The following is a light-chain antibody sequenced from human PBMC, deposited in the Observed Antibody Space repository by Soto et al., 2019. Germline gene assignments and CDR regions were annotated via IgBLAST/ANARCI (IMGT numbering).Light chain of an antibody. V-gene: IGKV3-15*01. CDR3: QQHNQWPIT. CDR2: DTS. Sequence: EVVMRQSPATLSVSPGEVATLSFRASQGIGDTLAWYQHKPGQTPRLLIYDTSTRATGVPTRFSGSGSGTEFTLTINSLQSEDSAVYYCQQHNQWPITFGQGTRLEIK. J-gene: IGKJ5*01. CDR1: QGIGDT.